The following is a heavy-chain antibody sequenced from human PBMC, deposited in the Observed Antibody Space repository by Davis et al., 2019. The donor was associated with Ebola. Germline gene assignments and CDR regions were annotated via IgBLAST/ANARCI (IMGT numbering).Heavy chain of an antibody. J-gene: IGHJ4*02. V-gene: IGHV4-34*01. CDR1: GGSFSGYY. D-gene: IGHD7-27*01. CDR3: AGTNWGNYFDY. Sequence: SETLSLTCAVYGGSFSGYYWSWIRQPPGKGLEWIGEINHSGSTNYNPSLKSRVTISVDTSKNQFSLKLSSVTAADTAVYYCAGTNWGNYFDYWGQGTLVTVSS. CDR2: INHSGST.